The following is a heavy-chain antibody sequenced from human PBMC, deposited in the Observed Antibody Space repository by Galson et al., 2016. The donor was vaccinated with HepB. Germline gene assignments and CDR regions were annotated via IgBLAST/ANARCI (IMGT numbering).Heavy chain of an antibody. CDR3: ARYLTRGSFLFFDH. CDR2: IYYSGNT. J-gene: IGHJ4*02. V-gene: IGHV4-59*08. Sequence: LSLTCTVSGGSISSYYWSWIRQPPGKGLEWIGYIYYSGNTNYNPSLKSRVTISVDTSKSQFSLNLSSVTAADTAIYYCARYLTRGSFLFFDHWGQGTLVTVSS. D-gene: IGHD3-10*01. CDR1: GGSISSYY.